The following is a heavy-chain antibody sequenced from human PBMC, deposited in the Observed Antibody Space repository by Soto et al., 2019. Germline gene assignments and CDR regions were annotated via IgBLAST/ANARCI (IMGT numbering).Heavy chain of an antibody. V-gene: IGHV3-11*01. CDR3: ARDLPSYYYGSGSYYKPHGMDV. CDR2: ISSSGGTI. J-gene: IGHJ6*02. Sequence: PGGSLRLSCAASGFTFSDYYMSWIRQAPGKGLEWVSYISSSGGTIYYADSVKGRFTISRDNAKNSLYLQMNSLRAEDTAVYYCARDLPSYYYGSGSYYKPHGMDVWGQGTTVTVSS. D-gene: IGHD3-10*01. CDR1: GFTFSDYY.